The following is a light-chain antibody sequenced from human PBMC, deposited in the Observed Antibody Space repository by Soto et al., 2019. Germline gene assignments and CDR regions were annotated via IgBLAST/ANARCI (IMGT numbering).Light chain of an antibody. CDR3: VHDLQTGIN. J-gene: IGKJ3*01. CDR1: QSLLHSNGYTY. Sequence: DIVMTQSPLSLPVTPGEPASISCRSSQSLLHSNGYTYLDWYLQKPGQSAQRLIYWCSKGASGVPHRFSGSGSGTDGKQKLSRVEVEDVGVYYCVHDLQTGINLGPGTKVDMK. CDR2: WCS. V-gene: IGKV2-28*01.